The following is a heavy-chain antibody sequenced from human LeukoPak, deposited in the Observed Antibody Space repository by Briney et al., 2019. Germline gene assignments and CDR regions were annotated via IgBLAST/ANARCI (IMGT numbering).Heavy chain of an antibody. J-gene: IGHJ4*02. CDR1: GSTFSSYW. CDR3: AKSFGPVIAAAGTGAD. V-gene: IGHV3-23*01. Sequence: SGGSLRLSCAASGSTFSSYWMSWVRQAPGKGLEWVSVISGSGTNTDYADSVKGRFTISRDNSKNTLYLQMNSLRAEDTAVYYCAKSFGPVIAAAGTGADWGQGTLVTVSS. CDR2: ISGSGTNT. D-gene: IGHD6-13*01.